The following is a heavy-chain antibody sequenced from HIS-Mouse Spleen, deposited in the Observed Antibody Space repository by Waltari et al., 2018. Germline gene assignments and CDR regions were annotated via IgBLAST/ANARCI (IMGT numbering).Heavy chain of an antibody. CDR1: GYTFTGYY. CDR2: INPNSGGT. J-gene: IGHJ1*01. CDR3: AREAAPNYDILTGYPYFQH. Sequence: QVQLVQSGAEVKKPGASVKVPCKASGYTFTGYYMHWVRRAPEQGLEWMGWINPNSGGTNYAQKFQGRVTMTRDTSISTAYMELSRLRSDDTAVYYCAREAAPNYDILTGYPYFQHWGQGTLVTVSS. V-gene: IGHV1-2*02. D-gene: IGHD3-9*01.